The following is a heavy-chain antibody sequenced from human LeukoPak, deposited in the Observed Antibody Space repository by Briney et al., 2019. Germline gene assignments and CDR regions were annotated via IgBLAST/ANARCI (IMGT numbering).Heavy chain of an antibody. Sequence: ASVKVSCKASGYTFTSYYMHWVRQAPGQGLEWMGIINPSGSSTSYAQKFQGRVTMTRDTSTSTVYMGLSSLRSEDTAVYYCARDLNGGYYYGYWGQGTLVTVSS. V-gene: IGHV1-46*01. D-gene: IGHD3-22*01. CDR1: GYTFTSYY. CDR3: ARDLNGGYYYGY. J-gene: IGHJ4*02. CDR2: INPSGSST.